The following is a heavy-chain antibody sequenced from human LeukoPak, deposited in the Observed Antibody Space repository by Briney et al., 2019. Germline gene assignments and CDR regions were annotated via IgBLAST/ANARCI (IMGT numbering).Heavy chain of an antibody. CDR2: ISGRGSST. CDR3: AREDYGDYADAFDI. V-gene: IGHV3-23*01. CDR1: GFTFSSYV. Sequence: GGSLRLSCAASGFTFSSYVMSWVRQAPGKGLEWGSGISGRGSSTYYADSVKGRFTISRDNSKNTLYLQMNSLRGDDTAVYYCAREDYGDYADAFDIWGQGTMVTVSS. D-gene: IGHD4-17*01. J-gene: IGHJ3*02.